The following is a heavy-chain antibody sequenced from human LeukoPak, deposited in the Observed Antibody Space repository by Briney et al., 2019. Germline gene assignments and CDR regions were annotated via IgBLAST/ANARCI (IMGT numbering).Heavy chain of an antibody. CDR1: GGSVSSGSYY. CDR2: IYYSGST. CDR3: ARESITMVRGVMTWKIDY. J-gene: IGHJ4*02. V-gene: IGHV4-61*01. D-gene: IGHD3-10*01. Sequence: PSQTLSLTCTVSGGSVSSGSYYWSWIRQPPGKGLEWIGYIYYSGSTNYNPSLKSRVTISVDTSKNQFSLKLSSVTAADTAVYYCARESITMVRGVMTWKIDYWGQGTLVTVSS.